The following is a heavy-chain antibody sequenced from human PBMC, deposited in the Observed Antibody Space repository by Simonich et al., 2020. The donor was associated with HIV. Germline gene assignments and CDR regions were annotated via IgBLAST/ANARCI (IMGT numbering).Heavy chain of an antibody. CDR1: GGSLRGYY. CDR3: ARGDYYNIFTAYAFDI. D-gene: IGHD3-9*01. J-gene: IGHJ3*02. V-gene: IGHV4-34*01. Sequence: QVQLQQWGAGLLKPSETLSFTCAVYGGSLRGYYWSWIHPPPGKGLEWIGEIKHSGSTNYNPSRKVRGTVSVDTSKNHFSLKLSSVTAADTALYYCARGDYYNIFTAYAFDIWGQGTMVTVSS. CDR2: IKHSGST.